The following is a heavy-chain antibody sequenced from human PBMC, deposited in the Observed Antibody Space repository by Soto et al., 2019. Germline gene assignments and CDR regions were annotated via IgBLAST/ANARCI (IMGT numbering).Heavy chain of an antibody. V-gene: IGHV1-18*01. J-gene: IGHJ4*02. CDR1: GYTFTSFG. CDR3: VRDMSEVGRHDNPTFDV. D-gene: IGHD1-1*01. Sequence: GASVKVSCKAFGYTFTSFGISWVRQAPGQGPEWMGWISPDNGETIYAQKVQGRVTVTRDTSSTTVYMELRSLRPDDSAFYCCVRDMSEVGRHDNPTFDVWGQGALVTVSS. CDR2: ISPDNGET.